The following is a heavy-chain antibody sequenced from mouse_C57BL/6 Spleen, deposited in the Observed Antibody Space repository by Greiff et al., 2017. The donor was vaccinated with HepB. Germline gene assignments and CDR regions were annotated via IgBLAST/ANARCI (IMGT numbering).Heavy chain of an antibody. CDR2: LYPRSGNT. Sequence: QVQLKESGAELARPGASVKLSCKASGYTFTSYGISWVKQRTGQGLEWIGELYPRSGNTYYNEKFKGKATLTADKSSSTAYMELRSLTSEDSAVYFCARAYDYDVRVWFAYWGQGTLVTVSA. CDR1: GYTFTSYG. D-gene: IGHD2-4*01. CDR3: ARAYDYDVRVWFAY. V-gene: IGHV1-81*01. J-gene: IGHJ3*01.